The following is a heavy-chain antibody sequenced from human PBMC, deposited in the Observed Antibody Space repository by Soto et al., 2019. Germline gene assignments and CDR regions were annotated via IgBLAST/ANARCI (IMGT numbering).Heavy chain of an antibody. Sequence: PGGSLRLSCAASGLSFSNAWMNWVRQAPGKGLEWVGRIKSKADGGTGDYAAPVKGRFTISRDDSKDTLYLQMNSLKTEDTAFYYCTTDRPRYSSGWFRAFDIWGQGTVVTVSS. D-gene: IGHD6-19*01. V-gene: IGHV3-15*07. CDR2: IKSKADGGTG. J-gene: IGHJ3*02. CDR1: GLSFSNAW. CDR3: TTDRPRYSSGWFRAFDI.